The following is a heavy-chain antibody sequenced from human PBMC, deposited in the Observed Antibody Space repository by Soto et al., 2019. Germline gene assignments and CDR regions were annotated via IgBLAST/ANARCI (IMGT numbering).Heavy chain of an antibody. J-gene: IGHJ5*01. V-gene: IGHV3-23*01. CDR3: AKPPPYCSSNTCYFPFDS. CDR2: ISAAGGSA. CDR1: GFTFSSYG. Sequence: EVQLLESGGGLVQPGGSLRVSCAASGFTFSSYGMSWVRQAPGKGLEWVSSISAAGGSAYYADPVKARFTISRGTSKNTLYLKMNSLRAEDTVVFYCAKPPPYCSSNTCYFPFDSWGQGTLVTVSS. D-gene: IGHD2-2*01.